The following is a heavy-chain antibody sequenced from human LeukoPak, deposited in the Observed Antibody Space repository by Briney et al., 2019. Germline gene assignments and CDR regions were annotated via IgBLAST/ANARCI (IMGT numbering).Heavy chain of an antibody. Sequence: SVKVSCKASGFTFTSYGISWVRQAPGQGLEWMGGIIPIFGTANYAQKFQGRVTITADESTSTAYMELSSLRSEDTAVYYCAAMVRGVTTKDYMDVWGKGTTVTVSS. CDR2: IIPIFGTA. CDR3: AAMVRGVTTKDYMDV. D-gene: IGHD3-10*01. J-gene: IGHJ6*03. CDR1: GFTFTSYG. V-gene: IGHV1-69*13.